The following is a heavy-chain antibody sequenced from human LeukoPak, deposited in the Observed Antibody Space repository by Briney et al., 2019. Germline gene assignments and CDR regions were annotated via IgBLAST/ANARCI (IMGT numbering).Heavy chain of an antibody. CDR2: ISRDKSGT. CDR1: GFTFSSYW. D-gene: IGHD3-16*01. CDR3: VRVMKTTTFLGADF. J-gene: IGHJ4*02. Sequence: GGPLRLSCAASGFTFSSYWMHWVRQAPGKGLVWVSRISRDKSGTSYADSVKGRFSISRDNDKNTLYLHMNSLRAEDTALYYCVRVMKTTTFLGADFWGQGILVTVSS. V-gene: IGHV3-74*01.